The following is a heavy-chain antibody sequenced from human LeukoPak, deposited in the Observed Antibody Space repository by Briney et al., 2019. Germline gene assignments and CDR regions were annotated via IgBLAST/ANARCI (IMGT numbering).Heavy chain of an antibody. CDR1: GFTFSNYA. J-gene: IGHJ3*02. Sequence: GGSLRLSCAASGFTFSNYAMGWVRQAPGKGLEWVSGISGCDGTTYYADSVKGRFTMSRDNSKNTLFLQMSNLRAEDTAVYYCTNIGEYFDWFHIWGQGTMVTVSS. V-gene: IGHV3-23*01. CDR3: TNIGEYFDWFHI. CDR2: ISGCDGTT. D-gene: IGHD3-9*01.